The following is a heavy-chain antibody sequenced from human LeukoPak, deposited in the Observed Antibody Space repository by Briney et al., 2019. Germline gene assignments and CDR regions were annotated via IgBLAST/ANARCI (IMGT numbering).Heavy chain of an antibody. CDR2: IWYDGSNK. Sequence: PRGSLRLSCAALGFTFSSYGLHWVRQAPRKGLGWVAVIWYDGSNKYYTDSVKGRSTISRDNSKNTLYLQMNSLRAEDTAVSNCAKDVAANWKEGLDCWGKGTLVTV. CDR1: GFTFSSYG. J-gene: IGHJ4*02. D-gene: IGHD1-1*01. CDR3: AKDVAANWKEGLDC. V-gene: IGHV3-33*06.